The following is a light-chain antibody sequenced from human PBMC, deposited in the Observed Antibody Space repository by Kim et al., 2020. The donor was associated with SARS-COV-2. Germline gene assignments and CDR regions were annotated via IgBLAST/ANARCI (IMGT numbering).Light chain of an antibody. CDR2: AAY. J-gene: IGKJ1*01. Sequence: ASVEDRVTLSFRASQSISVYLKWYQRRPGKAPRLLIYAAYSLQTAVPTRFSGSGSGTDFTLTIGSPQPGDFATYYCQQTYTDPWTFGQGTKGDIK. CDR3: QQTYTDPWT. CDR1: QSISVY. V-gene: IGKV1-39*01.